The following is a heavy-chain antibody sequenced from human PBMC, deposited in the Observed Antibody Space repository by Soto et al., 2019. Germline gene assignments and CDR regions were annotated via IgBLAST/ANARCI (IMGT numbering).Heavy chain of an antibody. CDR3: ARERAAVGRYYNGMDV. CDR2: IYFTGST. J-gene: IGHJ6*02. CDR1: GGSISSYY. D-gene: IGHD6-13*01. V-gene: IGHV4-59*01. Sequence: LSLTCTVSGGSISSYYWSWIRQPPGKGLEWIGYIYFTGSTNYNPSLKSRVTIPVDTSKNQISLKLSSVTAADTAVYYCARERAAVGRYYNGMDVRGQGTTVTV.